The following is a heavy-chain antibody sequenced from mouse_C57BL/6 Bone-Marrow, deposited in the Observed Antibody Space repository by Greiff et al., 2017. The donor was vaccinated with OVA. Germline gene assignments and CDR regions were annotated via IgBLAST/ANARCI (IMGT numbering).Heavy chain of an antibody. J-gene: IGHJ1*03. CDR2: ISSGSSTI. CDR1: GFTFSDYG. V-gene: IGHV5-17*01. D-gene: IGHD1-1*01. CDR3: ARGYYGSHWYFDV. Sequence: EVKLVESGGGLVKPGGSLKLSCAASGFTFSDYGMHWVRQAPEKGLEWVAYISSGSSTIYYADTVKGRFTISRDNAKNTLFLQMTSLRSEDTAMYYCARGYYGSHWYFDVWGTGTTVTVSS.